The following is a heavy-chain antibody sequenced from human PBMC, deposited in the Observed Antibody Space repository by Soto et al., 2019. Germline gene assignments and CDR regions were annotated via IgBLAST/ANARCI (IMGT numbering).Heavy chain of an antibody. CDR1: GLIFSDYH. Sequence: EVQLVESGGGLVQPGGSLRLSCAASGLIFSDYHMDWVRQAPGKGLEWVGRIRSKADSYTNEYAASVKGRLTISRDDSKTSLYLQMNSQKSEDTAVYYCAMLGGWSGGSTGMDVWGQGTTVTVSS. V-gene: IGHV3-72*01. CDR2: IRSKADSYTN. D-gene: IGHD6-19*01. CDR3: AMLGGWSGGSTGMDV. J-gene: IGHJ6*02.